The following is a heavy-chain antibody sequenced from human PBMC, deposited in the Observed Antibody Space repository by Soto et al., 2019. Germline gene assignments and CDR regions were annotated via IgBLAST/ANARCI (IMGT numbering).Heavy chain of an antibody. Sequence: QVQLQESGPGLVKPSETLSLTCTVSGGSMSHYHWCWLRQSPGKGLEFIGYTHDSGIIKYNPSLRSRVAISLDTSKSQCSLNLTSVTAADTALYYCARTGYGDHCDYWGRGTLVTVSS. CDR2: THDSGII. CDR1: GGSMSHYH. J-gene: IGHJ4*02. CDR3: ARTGYGDHCDY. V-gene: IGHV4-59*01. D-gene: IGHD5-18*01.